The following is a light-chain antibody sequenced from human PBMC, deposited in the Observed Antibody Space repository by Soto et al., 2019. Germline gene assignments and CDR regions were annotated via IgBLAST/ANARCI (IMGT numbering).Light chain of an antibody. CDR2: GAS. V-gene: IGKV3-15*01. Sequence: DIVMTQSPATLSVSPGERVTLSCRASQSVSNNLAWYQQKFGQAPRLLIYGASTRASGIPARFSGSGSATELTLTISSLQPEDFAVYYRQPYSNWPSWTFGQGTKVDIK. J-gene: IGKJ1*01. CDR3: QPYSNWPSWT. CDR1: QSVSNN.